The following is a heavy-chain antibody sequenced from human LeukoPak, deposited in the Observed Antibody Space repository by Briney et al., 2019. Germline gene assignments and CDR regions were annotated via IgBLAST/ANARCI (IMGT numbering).Heavy chain of an antibody. CDR1: GFTFSSYA. Sequence: GGSLRLSFAASGFTFSSYAMSWVRQAPGKGLEWVSAISGSGGSTYYADSVKGRFTISRDNSKNTLYLQMNSLRAEDTAVYYCAKFFAVATITLDYWGQGTLVTVSS. J-gene: IGHJ4*02. D-gene: IGHD5-12*01. CDR3: AKFFAVATITLDY. CDR2: ISGSGGST. V-gene: IGHV3-23*01.